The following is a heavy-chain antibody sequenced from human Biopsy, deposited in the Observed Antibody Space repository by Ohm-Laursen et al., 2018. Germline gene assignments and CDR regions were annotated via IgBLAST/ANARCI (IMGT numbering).Heavy chain of an antibody. D-gene: IGHD3-16*01. J-gene: IGHJ6*02. Sequence: SLRLSCAASGVTLSGYSTNWVRQAPGKGLEWVSSISGSSTYIYYADSVKGRFTISRDNAKNSLSLQMNSLRADDTAVYYCATSGAADSWGNYYGMDVWGQGTTVTVSS. CDR1: GVTLSGYS. V-gene: IGHV3-21*01. CDR2: ISGSSTYI. CDR3: ATSGAADSWGNYYGMDV.